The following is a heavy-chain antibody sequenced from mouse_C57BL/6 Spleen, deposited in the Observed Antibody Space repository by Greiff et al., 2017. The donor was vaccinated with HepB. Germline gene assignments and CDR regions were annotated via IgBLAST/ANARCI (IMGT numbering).Heavy chain of an antibody. V-gene: IGHV1-76*01. CDR1: GYTFTDYY. D-gene: IGHD2-4*01. CDR3: ARGEIYYDYGNAMDY. J-gene: IGHJ4*01. Sequence: QVQLKESGAELVRPGASVKLSCKASGYTFTDYYINWVKQRPGQGLEWIARIYPGSGNTYYNEKFKGKATLTAEKSSSTAYMQLSSLTSEDSAVYFCARGEIYYDYGNAMDYWGQGTSVTVSS. CDR2: IYPGSGNT.